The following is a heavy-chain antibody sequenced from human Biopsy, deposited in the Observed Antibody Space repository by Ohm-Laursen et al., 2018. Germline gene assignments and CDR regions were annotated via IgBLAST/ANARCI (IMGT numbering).Heavy chain of an antibody. Sequence: SVKVSCKSSGDTFTISAISWVRQVPGQGLDWMGRIIPILGTVDYGQNFQGRVTIRADTSTTFLELTSLRYDDTAVYYCASGNIGGVGLDVWGLGTTVTVSS. J-gene: IGHJ6*02. CDR2: IIPILGTV. CDR1: GDTFTISA. CDR3: ASGNIGGVGLDV. V-gene: IGHV1-69*04. D-gene: IGHD3-10*01.